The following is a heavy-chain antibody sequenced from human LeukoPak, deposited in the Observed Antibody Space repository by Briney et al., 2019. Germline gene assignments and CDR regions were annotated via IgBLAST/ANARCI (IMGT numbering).Heavy chain of an antibody. CDR1: GGSISSSSYY. Sequence: PSETLSLTCTVSGGSISSSSYYWGWIRQPPGKGLEWIGSIYYSGSTYYNPSPKSRVTISVDTSKNQFSLKLSSVTAADTAVYYCARGPELWFGYAYYFDYWGQGTLVTVSS. CDR2: IYYSGST. D-gene: IGHD3-10*01. J-gene: IGHJ4*02. V-gene: IGHV4-39*07. CDR3: ARGPELWFGYAYYFDY.